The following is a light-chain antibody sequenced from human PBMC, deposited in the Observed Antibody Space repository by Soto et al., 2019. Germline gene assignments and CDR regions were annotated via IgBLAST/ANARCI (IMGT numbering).Light chain of an antibody. CDR3: QQSGT. V-gene: IGKV3-20*01. J-gene: IGKJ1*01. Sequence: EIVLTQSPGTLSLSPGERATLSCRASQSASSSYLAWYQQRPGQAPRLLIYGASSRATGIPDRFSGSGSGTDFTLTISRLEPEDFAVYYCQQSGTFGQGTKVEIK. CDR2: GAS. CDR1: QSASSSY.